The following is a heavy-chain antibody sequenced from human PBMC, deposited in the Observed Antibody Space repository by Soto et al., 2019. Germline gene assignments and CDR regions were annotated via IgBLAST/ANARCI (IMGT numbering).Heavy chain of an antibody. D-gene: IGHD3-22*01. CDR2: LIPMFGTA. CDR3: ARVGPADYYDSSGYYAPLDY. V-gene: IGHV1-69*01. J-gene: IGHJ4*02. CDR1: GDTFSSYA. Sequence: QVQLVQSGAAVTKPGSSVKVSCKASGDTFSSYAINWVRQAPGQGLEWMGGLIPMFGTAHYAQKFQGRVTIAAGESTSTADRELSSLRSEDTAVYYCARVGPADYYDSSGYYAPLDYWGQGTLVTVAS.